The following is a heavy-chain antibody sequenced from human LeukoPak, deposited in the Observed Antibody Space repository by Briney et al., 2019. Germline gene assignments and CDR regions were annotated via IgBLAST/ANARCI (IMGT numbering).Heavy chain of an antibody. CDR1: GFTFDDYA. J-gene: IGHJ6*03. V-gene: IGHV3-9*01. CDR2: ISWNSGSI. Sequence: GRSLRLSCAASGFTFDDYAMHWVRHAPGKGLEWVSGISWNSGSIVYADSVKGRFTISRDNAKNSLYLQMNSLRAEDTALYYCAKVNDSSGYYYMDVWGKGTTVTVSS. D-gene: IGHD3-22*01. CDR3: AKVNDSSGYYYMDV.